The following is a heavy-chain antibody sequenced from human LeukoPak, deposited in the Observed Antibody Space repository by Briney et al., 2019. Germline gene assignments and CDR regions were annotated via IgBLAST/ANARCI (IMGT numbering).Heavy chain of an antibody. D-gene: IGHD3-3*01. V-gene: IGHV5-51*01. Sequence: GESLKISGKGSGYSFPNYSIGWVRPMPGKGLERMGIIFPGDSDTRYSPSFQGQVTISADKSISTAYLQWSSLKASDTAMYYCARPGSGGPDYWGQGTLVTVSS. J-gene: IGHJ4*02. CDR1: GYSFPNYS. CDR3: ARPGSGGPDY. CDR2: IFPGDSDT.